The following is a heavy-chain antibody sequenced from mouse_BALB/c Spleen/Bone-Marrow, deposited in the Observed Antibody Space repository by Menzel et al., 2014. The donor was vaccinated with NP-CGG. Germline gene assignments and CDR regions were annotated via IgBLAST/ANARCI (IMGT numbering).Heavy chain of an antibody. CDR2: TNPSNGGT. Sequence: QVQLQQPGAELVKPGASVKLSCKASGYTFTSYYMYWVKQRPGQGLEWIGETNPSNGGTNFNEKFKSKATLTVDKSSNTAYMQLSSLTSEDSAVYYCTRREYYRYDRAMDYWGQGTSVTVSS. J-gene: IGHJ4*01. CDR1: GYTFTSYY. D-gene: IGHD2-14*01. CDR3: TRREYYRYDRAMDY. V-gene: IGHV1S81*02.